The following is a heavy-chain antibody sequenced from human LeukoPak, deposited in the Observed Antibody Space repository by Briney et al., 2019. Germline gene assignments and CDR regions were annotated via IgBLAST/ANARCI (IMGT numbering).Heavy chain of an antibody. CDR2: IKQDGSEK. V-gene: IGHV3-7*01. Sequence: PGGSLRLSCAASGFTFSTYSMNWVRQAPGKGLEWVANIKQDGSEKYYVDSVKGRFTISRDNAKNSLYLQMNSLRAEDTAVYYCARDSYGDYAFDYWGQGTLVTVSS. D-gene: IGHD4-17*01. J-gene: IGHJ4*02. CDR3: ARDSYGDYAFDY. CDR1: GFTFSTYS.